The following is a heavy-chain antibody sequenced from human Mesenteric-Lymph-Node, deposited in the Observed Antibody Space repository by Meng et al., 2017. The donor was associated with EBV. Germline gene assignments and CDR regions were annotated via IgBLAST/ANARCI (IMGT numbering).Heavy chain of an antibody. V-gene: IGHV3-15*01. D-gene: IGHD5-12*01. Sequence: EVQLVESGGGLVKPGGSLRLSCAASGFTFSDAWMHWIRQAPGKGLEWVGLIRSKTDGGATDYAAPVKGRFTIARDDSKNTLFLQMNSLKTEDTALYYCTTGYTRASPDGYWGQGTLVNVSS. CDR2: IRSKTDGGAT. CDR1: GFTFSDAW. J-gene: IGHJ4*02. CDR3: TTGYTRASPDGY.